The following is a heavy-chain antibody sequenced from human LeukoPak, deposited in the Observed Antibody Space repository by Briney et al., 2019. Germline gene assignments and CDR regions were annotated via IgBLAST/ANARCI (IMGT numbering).Heavy chain of an antibody. Sequence: SETLSLTCTVSGGSISSYYWSWIRQPPGKGLEWIGYIYYSGSTNYNPSLKSRVTISVDTSKNQFSLKLSSVTAADTAVYYCAREVTTVTTGSFDIRGQGTMVTVSS. J-gene: IGHJ3*02. CDR2: IYYSGST. D-gene: IGHD4-17*01. CDR1: GGSISSYY. CDR3: AREVTTVTTGSFDI. V-gene: IGHV4-59*01.